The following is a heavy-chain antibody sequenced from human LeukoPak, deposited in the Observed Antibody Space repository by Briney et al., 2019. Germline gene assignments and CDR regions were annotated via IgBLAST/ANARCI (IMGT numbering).Heavy chain of an antibody. V-gene: IGHV1-69*13. CDR2: IIPIFGTA. D-gene: IGHD3-22*01. CDR1: GGTFSSYA. J-gene: IGHJ6*02. CDR3: ARYYYDSSGYYSDYYYGMDV. Sequence: SVKVSCKASGGTFSSYAISWVRQAPGQGLEWMGGIIPIFGTANYAQKFQGRVTITADESTSTAYMELSSLRSEDTAVYYCARYYYDSSGYYSDYYYGMDVWGQGTTVTVSS.